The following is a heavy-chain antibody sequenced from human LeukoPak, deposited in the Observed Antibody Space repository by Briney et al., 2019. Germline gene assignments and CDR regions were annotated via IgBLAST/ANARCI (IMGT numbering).Heavy chain of an antibody. D-gene: IGHD6-13*01. CDR3: ARDLYSSSWYVLDP. V-gene: IGHV1-2*02. Sequence: ASVTVSCKASGYTFTGYYMHWVRQAPGQGLEWLGWINPNIGGTNYAQKFQGRVTMTRDTSISTAYMELSRLRSDDTAVYYCARDLYSSSWYVLDPWGQGTLVTVSS. J-gene: IGHJ5*02. CDR1: GYTFTGYY. CDR2: INPNIGGT.